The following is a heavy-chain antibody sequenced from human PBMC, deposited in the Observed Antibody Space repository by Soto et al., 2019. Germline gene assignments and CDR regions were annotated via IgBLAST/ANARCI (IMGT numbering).Heavy chain of an antibody. J-gene: IGHJ3*02. CDR2: ISSSSSYI. Sequence: GSLRLSCAASGFPFRSSEMNWVRQAPGKGLEWVSSISSSSSYIYYADSVKGRFTISRDNAKNSLYLQMNSLRAEDTAVYYCARDGLASSSAFDIWGQGTMVT. CDR1: GFPFRSSE. D-gene: IGHD6-6*01. V-gene: IGHV3-21*01. CDR3: ARDGLASSSAFDI.